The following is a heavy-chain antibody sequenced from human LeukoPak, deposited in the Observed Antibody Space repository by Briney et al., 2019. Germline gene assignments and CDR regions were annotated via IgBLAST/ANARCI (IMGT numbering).Heavy chain of an antibody. CDR2: ISSSGGGT. CDR3: AKEYSSSWYYFDY. Sequence: GGSLRLSCAASGFTFSSYAMSWVRRAPGKGLEWVSAISSSGGGTYYADSVKGRFTISRDNSKNKLYLQMNSPRAEDTAVYYCAKEYSSSWYYFDYWGQGTLVTVSS. J-gene: IGHJ4*02. CDR1: GFTFSSYA. D-gene: IGHD6-13*01. V-gene: IGHV3-23*01.